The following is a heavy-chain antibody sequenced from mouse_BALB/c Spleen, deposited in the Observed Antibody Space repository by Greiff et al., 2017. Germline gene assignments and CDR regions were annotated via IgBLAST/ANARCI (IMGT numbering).Heavy chain of an antibody. CDR3: ARDSSGNYYAMDY. D-gene: IGHD2-1*01. Sequence: VKLMESGPGLVAPSQSLSITCTVSGFSLTSYGVHWVRQPPGKGLEWLGVIWAGGSTNYNSALMSRLSISKDNSKSQVFLKMNSLQTDDTAMYYCARDSSGNYYAMDYWGQGTSVTVSS. CDR2: IWAGGST. CDR1: GFSLTSYG. J-gene: IGHJ4*01. V-gene: IGHV2-9*02.